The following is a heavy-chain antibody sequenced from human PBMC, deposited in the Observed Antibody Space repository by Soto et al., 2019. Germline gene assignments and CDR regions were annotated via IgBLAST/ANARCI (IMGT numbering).Heavy chain of an antibody. Sequence: SETLSLTCTVSGGSISSGGYYWSWIRQHPGKGLEWIGYIYYSGSTYYNPSLKSRVTISVDTSKNQFSLKLSSVTAADTAVYYCERGRCSSTSCNWFDPWGQGTLVTVSS. CDR3: ERGRCSSTSCNWFDP. D-gene: IGHD2-2*01. CDR2: IYYSGST. J-gene: IGHJ5*02. CDR1: GGSISSGGYY. V-gene: IGHV4-31*03.